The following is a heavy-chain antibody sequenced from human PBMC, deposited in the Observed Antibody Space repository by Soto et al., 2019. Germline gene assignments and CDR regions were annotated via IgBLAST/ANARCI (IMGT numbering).Heavy chain of an antibody. CDR1: GGTFSSYT. CDR3: ARGRSYGYVWFDP. J-gene: IGHJ5*02. D-gene: IGHD5-18*01. V-gene: IGHV1-69*02. Sequence: SVKVSCKASGGTFSSYTISWVRQAPGQGLEWMGRIIPILGIANYAQKFQGRVTMTRDTSTSTVYMELSSLRSEDTAVYYCARGRSYGYVWFDPWGQGTLVTVSS. CDR2: IIPILGIA.